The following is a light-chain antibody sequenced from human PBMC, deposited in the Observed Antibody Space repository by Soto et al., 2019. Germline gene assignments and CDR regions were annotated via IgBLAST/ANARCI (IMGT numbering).Light chain of an antibody. CDR2: EVS. CDR1: SSDVGGYNY. J-gene: IGLJ1*01. CDR3: CSNVGTVEV. V-gene: IGLV2-11*01. Sequence: QSALTQPPSVSGSPGQSVTISCTGTSSDVGGYNYVSWFQQHPGKAPKVMIYEVSKRPSGVPDRFSGSKSGNTASLTISGLQAEDEADYYCCSNVGTVEVYGTGTKVTVL.